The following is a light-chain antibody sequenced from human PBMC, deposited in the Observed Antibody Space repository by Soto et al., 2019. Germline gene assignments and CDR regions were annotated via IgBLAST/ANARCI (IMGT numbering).Light chain of an antibody. V-gene: IGLV2-8*01. Sequence: QSVLTQPPSASGSPGQSVTISCTGTSSDVGGYNYVSWYQQHPGKAPKLMIYEVSKRPSGVPDRFSGSKSGNTASLTVSGLQAEDKADYYCSSYAGSNNFVVFGTGTKLTVL. CDR2: EVS. CDR1: SSDVGGYNY. J-gene: IGLJ1*01. CDR3: SSYAGSNNFVV.